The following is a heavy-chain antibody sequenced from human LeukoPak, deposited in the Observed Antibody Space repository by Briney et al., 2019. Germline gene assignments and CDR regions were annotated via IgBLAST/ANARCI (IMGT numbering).Heavy chain of an antibody. CDR2: ISYDGSNK. Sequence: GGSLRLSCAASGFTFSSYGMHWVRQAPGKGLEWVAVISYDGSNKYYADSVKGRFTISRDNSKNTLYLQMNSLTAEDTAVYYCARESFAARWDWGQGTLVTVSS. D-gene: IGHD6-6*01. V-gene: IGHV3-30*03. J-gene: IGHJ4*02. CDR1: GFTFSSYG. CDR3: ARESFAARWD.